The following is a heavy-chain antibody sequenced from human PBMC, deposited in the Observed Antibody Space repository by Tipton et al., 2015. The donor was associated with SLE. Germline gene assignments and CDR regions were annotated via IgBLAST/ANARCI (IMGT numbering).Heavy chain of an antibody. J-gene: IGHJ6*02. CDR2: IYSGGST. V-gene: IGHV3-53*01. Sequence: SLRLSCAASGFTVSSNYMNWVRQAPGRGLEWVSVIYSGGSTYYADSVKGRFTISRDNSKNTLYLQINSLRAEDTAVYYCARELDVWGQGTTVTVSS. CDR3: ARELDV. CDR1: GFTVSSNY.